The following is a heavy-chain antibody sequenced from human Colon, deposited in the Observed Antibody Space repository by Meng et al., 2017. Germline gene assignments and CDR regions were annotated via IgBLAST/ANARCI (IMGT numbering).Heavy chain of an antibody. V-gene: IGHV1-69*01. Sequence: VHLVRAGAAVKKPGSSVTVSCKASGGTFSGFAMAWLRQAPGQGLEWMGGIIPAFGTTTYARQFEGRLTITADEATSTAYMELSSLTSDDTAVYYCARRPPDYGDYNWFDPWGQGTLVTVSS. J-gene: IGHJ5*02. D-gene: IGHD4-17*01. CDR3: ARRPPDYGDYNWFDP. CDR1: GGTFSGFA. CDR2: IIPAFGTT.